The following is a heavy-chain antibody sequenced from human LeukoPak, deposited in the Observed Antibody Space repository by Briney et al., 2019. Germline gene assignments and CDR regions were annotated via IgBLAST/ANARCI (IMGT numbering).Heavy chain of an antibody. CDR3: ARDLDQYSGRFGGFGHDF. V-gene: IGHV1-18*01. J-gene: IGHJ4*02. CDR2: ISAYNGNT. D-gene: IGHD1-26*01. Sequence: ASVKVSCKASGYTFTNYGINWVRQAPGQGLEWMGWISAYNGNTKYAQKLQGRVTMTTDTSTSTAYMELRSLRSDDTAVYYCARDLDQYSGRFGGFGHDFWGQGTLVTVSS. CDR1: GYTFTNYG.